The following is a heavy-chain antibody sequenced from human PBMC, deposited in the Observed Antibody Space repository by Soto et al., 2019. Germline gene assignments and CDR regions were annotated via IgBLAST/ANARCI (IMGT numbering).Heavy chain of an antibody. V-gene: IGHV3-23*01. D-gene: IGHD3-3*01. CDR3: ATDNYDFWSGYYHYNWFDP. CDR2: ISGSGGST. Sequence: GGSLRLSCAASGFTFSSYAMSWVRQAPGKGLEWVSAISGSGGSTYYADSVKGRFTISRDNSKNTLYLQMNSLRAEDTAVYYCATDNYDFWSGYYHYNWFDPRGQGTLVTVSS. CDR1: GFTFSSYA. J-gene: IGHJ5*02.